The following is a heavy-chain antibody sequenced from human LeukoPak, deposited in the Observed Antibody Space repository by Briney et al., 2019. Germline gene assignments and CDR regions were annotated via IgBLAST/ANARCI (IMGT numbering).Heavy chain of an antibody. CDR1: GHPIRSGHY. V-gene: IGHV4-38-2*02. CDR3: ARAPAAYYCES. D-gene: IGHD2-2*01. Sequence: SETLLLTCFVHGHPIRSGHYWAWLRPPPGKELECIASIYHSGSTYYSPALKSRGTISVDTSNNQVSLKLSSMAAADTSVYYCARAPAAYYCESWGKGTLVTVSS. CDR2: IYHSGST. J-gene: IGHJ4*02.